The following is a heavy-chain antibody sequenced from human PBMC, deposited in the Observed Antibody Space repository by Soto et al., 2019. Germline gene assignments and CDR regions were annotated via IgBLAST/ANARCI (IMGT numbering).Heavy chain of an antibody. J-gene: IGHJ4*02. Sequence: GESLKISCHGSGYDFTKYWITWVRQVPGKGLEWMARIDPGDSYSDYSPSFRGHVTMSIDKATSTAHLQWTSLRTSDTAIYYCARLDRPTVAGTCNNWGQGTQVTVYS. D-gene: IGHD6-19*01. CDR3: ARLDRPTVAGTCNN. CDR2: IDPGDSYS. V-gene: IGHV5-10-1*01. CDR1: GYDFTKYW.